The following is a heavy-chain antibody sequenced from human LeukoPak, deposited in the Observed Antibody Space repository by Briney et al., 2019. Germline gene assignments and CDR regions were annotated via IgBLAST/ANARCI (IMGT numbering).Heavy chain of an antibody. J-gene: IGHJ4*02. CDR2: IIPIFGTA. CDR3: ARARQDEMATMRGSSSFGY. CDR1: GGTFSSYA. V-gene: IGHV1-69*01. D-gene: IGHD5-24*01. Sequence: GASVKVSCKASGGTFSSYAISWVRQAPGQGLEWMGGIIPIFGTANYAQKLQGRVTITADESTSTAYMELSSLRSEDTAVYYCARARQDEMATMRGSSSFGYWGQGTLVTVSS.